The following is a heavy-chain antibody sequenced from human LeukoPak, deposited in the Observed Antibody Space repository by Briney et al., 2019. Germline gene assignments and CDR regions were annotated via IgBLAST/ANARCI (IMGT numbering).Heavy chain of an antibody. J-gene: IGHJ4*02. Sequence: SQTLSLTCTVSGGSISSGSYYWSWIRQPAGKGLEWIGRIYTSGSTNYNPSLKSRVTILVDTSKNQFSLKLSSVTAADTAVYYCARTDGYRGDYWGQGTLVTVSS. CDR2: IYTSGST. D-gene: IGHD5-24*01. V-gene: IGHV4-61*02. CDR1: GGSISSGSYY. CDR3: ARTDGYRGDY.